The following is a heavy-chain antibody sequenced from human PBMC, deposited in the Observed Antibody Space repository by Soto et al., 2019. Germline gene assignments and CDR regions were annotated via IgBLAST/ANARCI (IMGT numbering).Heavy chain of an antibody. J-gene: IGHJ4*02. CDR2: ISSSSSYI. CDR3: ARADGYCSSTSCPLGDY. D-gene: IGHD2-2*01. CDR1: GFTFSSYS. V-gene: IGHV3-21*01. Sequence: EVQLVESGGGLVKPGGSLRLSCAASGFTFSSYSMNWVRQAPGKGLGWGSSISSSSSYIYYADSVKGRFTISRDNAKNSLYLQMNSLRAEDTAVYYCARADGYCSSTSCPLGDYWGQGTLVTVSS.